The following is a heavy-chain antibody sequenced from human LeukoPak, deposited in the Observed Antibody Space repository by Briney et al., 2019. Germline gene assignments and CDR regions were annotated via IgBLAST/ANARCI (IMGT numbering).Heavy chain of an antibody. V-gene: IGHV4-59*01. D-gene: IGHD3-22*01. CDR3: ARGGEWRYYYDSSGYYPFDY. CDR1: GGSISSYY. CDR2: IYYSGST. Sequence: PSETLSLTCTVSGGSISSYYWSWIRQPPGKGLEWIGYIYYSGSTNYNPSLKSRVTISVDTSKNQFSLKLSSVTAADTAVYYCARGGEWRYYYDSSGYYPFDYWGPGTLVTVSS. J-gene: IGHJ4*02.